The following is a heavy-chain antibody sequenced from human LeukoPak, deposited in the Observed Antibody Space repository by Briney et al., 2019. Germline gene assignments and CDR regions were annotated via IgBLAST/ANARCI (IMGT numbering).Heavy chain of an antibody. J-gene: IGHJ3*02. CDR1: GYTFTSYD. Sequence: ASVKVSCKASGYTFTSYDISWVRQATGQGLEWMGWMNPNSGNTGYAQKFQGRVTMTRNTSTSTAYMELSSLRSEDTAVYYCARGRGYSYGTGAFDIWGQGTMVTVSS. CDR3: ARGRGYSYGTGAFDI. V-gene: IGHV1-8*01. D-gene: IGHD5-18*01. CDR2: MNPNSGNT.